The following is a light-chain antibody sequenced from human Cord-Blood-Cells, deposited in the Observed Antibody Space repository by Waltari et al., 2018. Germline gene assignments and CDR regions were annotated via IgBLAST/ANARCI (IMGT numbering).Light chain of an antibody. CDR3: QQRSNWPLT. J-gene: IGKJ3*01. V-gene: IGKV3-11*01. CDR2: DAS. Sequence: EIGLTQSPATLSVSPGERATLSCRASQSVSSDLAWYQQKPGQAPRLLIYDASNRATGIPARFSGSGSGTDFTLTISSLEPEDFAVYYCQQRSNWPLTFGTGTKVDIK. CDR1: QSVSSD.